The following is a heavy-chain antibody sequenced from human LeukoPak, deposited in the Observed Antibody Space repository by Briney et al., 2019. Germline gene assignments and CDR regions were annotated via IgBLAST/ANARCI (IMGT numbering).Heavy chain of an antibody. CDR1: GFTFSDYY. D-gene: IGHD3-16*02. CDR3: ARGPSLITFGGVIPEFDY. V-gene: IGHV3-11*04. Sequence: GGSLRLSCAASGFTFSDYYMSWIRQAPGKGLEWVSYISSSGSTIYYADSVKGRFTISRDSAKNSLYLQMNSLRAEDTAVYYCARGPSLITFGGVIPEFDYWGQGTLVTVSS. J-gene: IGHJ4*02. CDR2: ISSSGSTI.